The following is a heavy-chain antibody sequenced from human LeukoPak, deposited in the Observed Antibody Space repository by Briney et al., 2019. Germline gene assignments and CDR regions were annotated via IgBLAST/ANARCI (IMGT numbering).Heavy chain of an antibody. CDR3: ARRPTGGYWLDY. Sequence: SETLSLTCTVSGGSISGFYWSWIRQSPGKGLEWIGYIYYSGSTDYNPSLKSQVTMSVDTSKNHLSLKLSSVTAADTAVYYCARRPTGGYWLDYWGQGTLVTVSS. V-gene: IGHV4-59*08. CDR2: IYYSGST. CDR1: GGSISGFY. J-gene: IGHJ4*02. D-gene: IGHD2-8*02.